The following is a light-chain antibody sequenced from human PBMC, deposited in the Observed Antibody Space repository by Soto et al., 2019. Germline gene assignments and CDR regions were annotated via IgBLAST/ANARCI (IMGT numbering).Light chain of an antibody. V-gene: IGLV2-8*01. CDR1: SSDVGGYKY. J-gene: IGLJ1*01. CDR2: EVN. CDR3: SSYAGINNLGV. Sequence: QSALTQPPSASGSAGQSVTISCTGASSDVGGYKYVSWYQQHPGKAPKLVIFEVNKRPSGVPDRFSGSKSDNTASLTVSGLQAEDEAYYYCSSYAGINNLGVFGTGTKVTVL.